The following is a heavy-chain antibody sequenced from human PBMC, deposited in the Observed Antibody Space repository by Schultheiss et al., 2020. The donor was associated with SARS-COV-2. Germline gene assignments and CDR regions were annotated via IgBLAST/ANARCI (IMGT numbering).Heavy chain of an antibody. J-gene: IGHJ4*02. CDR3: ARNPQGGLGGGSCDGPCYFDY. D-gene: IGHD2-15*01. CDR1: GGSFSGYY. CDR2: INHSGST. Sequence: SQTLSLTCAVYGGSFSGYYWSWIRQPPGKGLEWIGEINHSGSTNYNPSLKSRVTISVDTSKNQFSLKLSSVTAADTAVYYCARNPQGGLGGGSCDGPCYFDYWGQGTLVTVSS. V-gene: IGHV4-34*01.